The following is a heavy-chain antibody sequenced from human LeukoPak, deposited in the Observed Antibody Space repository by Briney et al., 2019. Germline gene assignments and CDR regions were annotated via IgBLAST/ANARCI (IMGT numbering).Heavy chain of an antibody. CDR1: GYTFISYA. V-gene: IGHV1-3*01. D-gene: IGHD3/OR15-3a*01. CDR2: INVGNGNT. J-gene: IGHJ3*02. Sequence: ASVKVSCKASGYTFISYAMHCVRQAPGQRPEWMGWINVGNGNTKYAQKFQGRVTISRDTSARVVYLELNSLKFEDTSMYYCARPRTGAFDIWGQGTMVTVSS. CDR3: ARPRTGAFDI.